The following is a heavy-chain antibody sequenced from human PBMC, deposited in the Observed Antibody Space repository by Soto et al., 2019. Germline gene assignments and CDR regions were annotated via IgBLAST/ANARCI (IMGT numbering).Heavy chain of an antibody. CDR1: GYTFASYG. V-gene: IGHV1-18*01. CDR2: ISAYNGNT. J-gene: IGHJ4*02. CDR3: ARGKIAVAGSFDY. D-gene: IGHD6-19*01. Sequence: ASVKVSCKASGYTFASYGIRWVRQAPGQGPEWMGWISAYNGNTDYAQKLQGRGTMTTETSTSTAYMELRSLRSDHTAVYYWARGKIAVAGSFDYWGQGTLVTVSP.